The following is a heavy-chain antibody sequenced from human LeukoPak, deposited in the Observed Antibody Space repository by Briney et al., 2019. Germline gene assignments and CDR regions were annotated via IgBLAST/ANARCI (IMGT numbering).Heavy chain of an antibody. Sequence: GGSLRLSCAASGFTFSSYYMTWVRQAPGKGLEWVSTSTGGTTYYADSVRGRFTISRDNSENTLYLQMNSLRAEDTAVYYCARYCTGSCYSGVDHWGQGTLVTVSS. J-gene: IGHJ4*02. D-gene: IGHD2-15*01. CDR2: STGGTT. V-gene: IGHV3-23*01. CDR1: GFTFSSYY. CDR3: ARYCTGSCYSGVDH.